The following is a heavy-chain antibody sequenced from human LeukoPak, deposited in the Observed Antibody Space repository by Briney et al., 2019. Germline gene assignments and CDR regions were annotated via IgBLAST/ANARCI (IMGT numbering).Heavy chain of an antibody. CDR1: GFTFSSYE. CDR2: ISSSGSTI. Sequence: PGGSLRLSCAASGFTFSSYEMNWVRQAPGKGLEWVSYISSSGSTIYYPAPVKGRFTTSRDNAKNSLYLQMNSLRAEDTAVYYCAIDIVVVPAATDDYWGQGTLVTVSS. CDR3: AIDIVVVPAATDDY. D-gene: IGHD2-2*01. V-gene: IGHV3-48*03. J-gene: IGHJ4*02.